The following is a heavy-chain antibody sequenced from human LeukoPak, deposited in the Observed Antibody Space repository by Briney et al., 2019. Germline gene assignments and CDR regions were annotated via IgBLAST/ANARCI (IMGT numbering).Heavy chain of an antibody. CDR3: AKDSSSGWTNDAFDI. V-gene: IGHV3-30*02. CDR1: GFTFSSYG. CDR2: IRYDGSNK. D-gene: IGHD6-19*01. J-gene: IGHJ3*02. Sequence: GGSLRLSCAASGFTFSSYGMHWVRHAPGEGLEWVAFIRYDGSNKYYADSVKGRFTISRDNSKNTLYLQMNSLRAEDTAVYYCAKDSSSGWTNDAFDIWGQGTMVTVSS.